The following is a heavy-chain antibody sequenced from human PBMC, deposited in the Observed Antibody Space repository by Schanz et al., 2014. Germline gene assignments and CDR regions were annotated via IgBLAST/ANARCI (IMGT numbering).Heavy chain of an antibody. J-gene: IGHJ6*02. CDR2: IFFRGST. CDR3: YGMDV. CDR1: GGSISSGGYS. Sequence: QVQLQESGPGLVKPSQTLSLTCAVSGGSISSGGYSWSWIRQPPGKGLEWIGYIFFRGSTYYNPSLKSRVTKSIDPSKTQFPLRRTSVTAADTAVYYCYGMDVWGQGTTVTVSS. V-gene: IGHV4-30-4*07.